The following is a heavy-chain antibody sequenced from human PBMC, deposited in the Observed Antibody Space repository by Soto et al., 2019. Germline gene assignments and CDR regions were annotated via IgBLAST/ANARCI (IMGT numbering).Heavy chain of an antibody. V-gene: IGHV5-51*01. D-gene: IGHD3-9*01. J-gene: IGHJ4*02. Sequence: PGESLKISCKNSVYSFTTYWIGWVRQMPGKGLEWMGIIYLGDSDTRYSPSFQGQVTISADKSTSTAYLQWTSLKASDTAMYYCARLATGIRGYFDYWGQGTLVTV. CDR1: VYSFTTYW. CDR2: IYLGDSDT. CDR3: ARLATGIRGYFDY.